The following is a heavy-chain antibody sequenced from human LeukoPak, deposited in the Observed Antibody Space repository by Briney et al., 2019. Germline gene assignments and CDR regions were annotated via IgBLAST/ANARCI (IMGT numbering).Heavy chain of an antibody. V-gene: IGHV1-8*01. CDR1: GYTFTSYD. Sequence: GASVKVSCKASGYTFTSYDINWVRQATGQGLEWMGWMNPNSGNTGYAQKLQGRVTMTRNTSISTAYMELSSLRSEDTAVYYCARRSPYRVRGPLGIWFDPWGQGTLVTVSS. CDR3: ARRSPYRVRGPLGIWFDP. D-gene: IGHD3-10*01. J-gene: IGHJ5*02. CDR2: MNPNSGNT.